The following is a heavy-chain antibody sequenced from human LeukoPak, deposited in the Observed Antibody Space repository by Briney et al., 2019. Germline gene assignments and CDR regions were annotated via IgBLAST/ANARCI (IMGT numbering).Heavy chain of an antibody. CDR1: GFTFSSYA. CDR3: AKEGTGGYSYGSRWTDY. CDR2: TSGGGGST. Sequence: GGSLRLSGAASGFTFSSYAMSWGGQGPGKGLRWVSATSGGGGSTYYADSVKGRFHISSDNSKNTPYMQMNSQRAEDTAVYYCAKEGTGGYSYGSRWTDYWGQGTLVTVSS. V-gene: IGHV3-23*01. D-gene: IGHD5-18*01. J-gene: IGHJ4*02.